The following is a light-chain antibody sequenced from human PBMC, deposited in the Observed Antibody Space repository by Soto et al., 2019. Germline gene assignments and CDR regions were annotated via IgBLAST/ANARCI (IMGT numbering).Light chain of an antibody. V-gene: IGKV2-28*01. CDR3: MQPLQTPRT. CDR1: QSLLHSNGYNY. J-gene: IGKJ1*01. CDR2: LGS. Sequence: DIVMTQSPLSLPVTPGEPASISCRSSQSLLHSNGYNYLDWYLQKPGQSPQLLIYLGSNRSSGVPDRFSGSGSGTDFTLKISRVEAEDVGVYYCMQPLQTPRTFGQGTNVEIK.